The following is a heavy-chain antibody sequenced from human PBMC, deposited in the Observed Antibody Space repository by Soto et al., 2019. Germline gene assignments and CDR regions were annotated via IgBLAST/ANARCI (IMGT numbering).Heavy chain of an antibody. CDR2: IYYSGST. D-gene: IGHD2-21*02. CDR3: ARLQRGDATSVH. Sequence: SETLSLTCTVSGGSFSTYYWNWIRQPPGKGLEWIGYIYYSGSTNHNPSLKSRVTTSVDTSKNKFSLNLSAVTAADTAVYYCARLQRGDATSVHWGQGILVTVSS. V-gene: IGHV4-59*08. J-gene: IGHJ4*02. CDR1: GGSFSTYY.